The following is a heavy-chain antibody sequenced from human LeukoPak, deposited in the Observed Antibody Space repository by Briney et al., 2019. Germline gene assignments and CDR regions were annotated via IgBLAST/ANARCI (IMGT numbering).Heavy chain of an antibody. V-gene: IGHV3-23*01. Sequence: GESLRLSCAASGFTFRSYAMNWVRQAPGGGLEWVSAISASGGSTYYTDSVKGRFTIFRDNSKNTLHLQMNSLRAEDTAVYYCAKSRSGYYYKSFDPWGQGTLVTVSS. CDR1: GFTFRSYA. CDR2: ISASGGST. D-gene: IGHD3-22*01. J-gene: IGHJ5*02. CDR3: AKSRSGYYYKSFDP.